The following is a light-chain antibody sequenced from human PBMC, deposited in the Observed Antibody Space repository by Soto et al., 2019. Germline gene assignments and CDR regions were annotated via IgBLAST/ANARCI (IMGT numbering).Light chain of an antibody. CDR3: CSFAGCYTYV. CDR2: DVT. Sequence: QSVLTQPRSVSSSPGQSVTISCTGTSSDVGRYDYVSWYQQHPGKAPKLIVYDVTERPSGVPDRFSGSKSGNKASLTISALNAEVEADYSCCSFAGCYTYVSGNRTKVTVL. V-gene: IGLV2-11*01. CDR1: SSDVGRYDY. J-gene: IGLJ1*01.